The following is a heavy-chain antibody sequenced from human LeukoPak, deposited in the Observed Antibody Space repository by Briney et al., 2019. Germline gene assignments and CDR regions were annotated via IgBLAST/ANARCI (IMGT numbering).Heavy chain of an antibody. CDR3: ARGYAYGPNYYFDY. V-gene: IGHV4-59*01. CDR1: GGSISNYY. D-gene: IGHD5-18*01. Sequence: SETLSLTCSFSGGSISNYYWSWVRQPPGKGPEWIGYIYYSGSTDYNPSLKSRVTISIDTSKNHFSLRLSSVTAADTASYYCARGYAYGPNYYFDYWGQGTLVTVSS. J-gene: IGHJ4*02. CDR2: IYYSGST.